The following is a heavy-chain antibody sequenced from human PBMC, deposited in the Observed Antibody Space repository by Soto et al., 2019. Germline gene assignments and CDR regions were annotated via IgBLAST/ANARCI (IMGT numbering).Heavy chain of an antibody. D-gene: IGHD3-10*01. CDR2: INPSGGST. V-gene: IGHV1-46*01. CDR1: GYTFTSYS. CDR3: ARDRGILLWFGELTPHFDY. J-gene: IGHJ4*02. Sequence: ASVKVSCKASGYTFTSYSISWVRQAPGQGLEWMGIINPSGGSTSYAQKFQGRVTMTRDTSTSTVYMELSSLRSEDTAVYYCARDRGILLWFGELTPHFDYWGQGTLVTVSS.